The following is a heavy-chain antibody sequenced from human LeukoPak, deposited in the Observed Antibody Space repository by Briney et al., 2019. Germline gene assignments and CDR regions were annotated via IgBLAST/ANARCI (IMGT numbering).Heavy chain of an antibody. J-gene: IGHJ4*02. V-gene: IGHV3-33*01. CDR3: ARGLYYGSGSPIEY. CDR1: GFTFSSYG. CDR2: IWYDGSDK. D-gene: IGHD3-10*01. Sequence: PGRSLRLSCAASGFTFSSYGMHWVRPAPGKGPEWVAVIWYDGSDKYYADSVKGRFTISRDNSKNTLYMQMNSLRADDTSVYYCARGLYYGSGSPIEYWGQGTLVTVSS.